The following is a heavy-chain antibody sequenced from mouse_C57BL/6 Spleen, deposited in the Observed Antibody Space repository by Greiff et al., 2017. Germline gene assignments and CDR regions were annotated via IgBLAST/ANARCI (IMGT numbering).Heavy chain of an antibody. D-gene: IGHD1-1*01. CDR2: ISSGGSYT. Sequence: EVKLVESGGDLVKPGGSLKLSCAASGFTFSSYGMSWVRQTPDKRLEWVATISSGGSYTYYPDRVKGRFTISRDNAKNTPYLQMNSLKSEDTAMYFCARQTRGVATDYAMDYWGQGTSVTVSS. CDR1: GFTFSSYG. J-gene: IGHJ4*01. V-gene: IGHV5-6*01. CDR3: ARQTRGVATDYAMDY.